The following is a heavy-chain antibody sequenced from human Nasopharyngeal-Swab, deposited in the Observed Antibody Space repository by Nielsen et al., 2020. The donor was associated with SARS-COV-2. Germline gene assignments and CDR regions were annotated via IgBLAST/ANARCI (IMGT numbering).Heavy chain of an antibody. V-gene: IGHV7-4-1*02. D-gene: IGHD3-10*01. CDR2: INTNTGNP. J-gene: IGHJ6*03. CDR3: GKGGGAYYYYYYMDV. Sequence: WARQAPGQGLEWMGWINTNTGNPTYAQGFTGRFVFSLDTSVSTAYLQISSLKAEDTAVYYCGKGGGAYYYYYYMDVWGKGTTVTVSS.